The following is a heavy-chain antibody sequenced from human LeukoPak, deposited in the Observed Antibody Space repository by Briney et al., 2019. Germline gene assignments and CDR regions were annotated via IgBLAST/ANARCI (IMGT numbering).Heavy chain of an antibody. J-gene: IGHJ4*02. V-gene: IGHV1-2*06. CDR3: APGRLRGYSGYEGY. CDR2: INPNSGGT. Sequence: ASVKVSCKASGYTFTGYYMHWVRQAPGQGLEWMGRINPNSGGTNYAQKFQGRVTMTRDTSISTAYMELSRLRSDDTAVYYCAPGRLRGYSGYEGYWGQGTLVTVSS. CDR1: GYTFTGYY. D-gene: IGHD5-12*01.